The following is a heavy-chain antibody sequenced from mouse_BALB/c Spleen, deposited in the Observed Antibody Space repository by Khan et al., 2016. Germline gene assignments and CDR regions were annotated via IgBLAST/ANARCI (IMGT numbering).Heavy chain of an antibody. D-gene: IGHD1-1*01. Sequence: EVELVESGGDLVQPGGSMKLSCVASGFTFSNYWMNWVRQSPEKGLEWVAEIRLKSNNYASHYSESVKGRFTISRDDSKSSVYLQMNNLRAEDTSIYYCTSEYSSSPWFAYWGQGTLVTVSA. V-gene: IGHV6-6*02. CDR3: TSEYSSSPWFAY. CDR1: GFTFSNYW. J-gene: IGHJ3*01. CDR2: IRLKSNNYAS.